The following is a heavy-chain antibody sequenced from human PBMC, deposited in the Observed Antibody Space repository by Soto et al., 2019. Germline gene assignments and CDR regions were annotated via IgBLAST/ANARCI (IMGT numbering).Heavy chain of an antibody. V-gene: IGHV3-7*03. Sequence: PGGSLRLSCAASGFTFSKYWMSWVRQAPGKGLEWVANIKQDGSEKYYVDSVRGRFTISRDNTKGSLYLQLNNLRAEDTAVYYCARDHLILPAHDFFYGSDVWGRGATVTVSS. CDR1: GFTFSKYW. D-gene: IGHD2-21*02. CDR2: IKQDGSEK. CDR3: ARDHLILPAHDFFYGSDV. J-gene: IGHJ6*02.